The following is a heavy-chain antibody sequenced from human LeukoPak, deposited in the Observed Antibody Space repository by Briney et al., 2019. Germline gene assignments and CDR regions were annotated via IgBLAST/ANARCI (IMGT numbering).Heavy chain of an antibody. CDR3: ARDYCSSTSCYTGGRWFDR. CDR2: INPNSGGT. CDR1: GYTFTGYY. V-gene: IGHV1-2*02. J-gene: IGHJ5*02. D-gene: IGHD2-2*02. Sequence: ASVKVSCTASGYTFTGYYMHWVRQAPGQGLEWMGWINPNSGGTNYAQKFQGRVTMTRDTPISTAYMELSRLRSDDTAVYYCARDYCSSTSCYTGGRWFDRWGQGTLVTVSS.